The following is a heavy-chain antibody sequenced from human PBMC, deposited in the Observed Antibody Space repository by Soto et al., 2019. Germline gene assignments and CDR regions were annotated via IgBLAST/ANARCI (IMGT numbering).Heavy chain of an antibody. J-gene: IGHJ4*02. V-gene: IGHV3-21*01. D-gene: IGHD2-15*01. CDR1: GFTFSLYS. CDR2: ICSSSSYI. Sequence: EVQLVESGGGLVKPGGSLRLSCAASGFTFSLYSMNWVRQAPGKGLEWVSSICSSSSYIYYADSLKGRFTISRDNAKNTMWLQMNSLRAEDTAVYYCERVLPGGSCYDYWGQGTLVTVSS. CDR3: ERVLPGGSCYDY.